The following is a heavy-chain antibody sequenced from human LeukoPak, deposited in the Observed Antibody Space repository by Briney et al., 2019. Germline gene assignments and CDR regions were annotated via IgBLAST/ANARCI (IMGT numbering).Heavy chain of an antibody. CDR1: GGSFSSYY. J-gene: IGHJ3*02. CDR3: ARERISGETFDI. V-gene: IGHV4-39*07. Sequence: PSETLSLTCAVYGGSFSSYYWGWIRQPPGKGLEWIGSIYYSGSTYYNPSLKSRVTISVDTSKNQFSLKLSSVTAADTAVYYCARERISGETFDIWGQGTMFTVSS. CDR2: IYYSGST. D-gene: IGHD3-10*01.